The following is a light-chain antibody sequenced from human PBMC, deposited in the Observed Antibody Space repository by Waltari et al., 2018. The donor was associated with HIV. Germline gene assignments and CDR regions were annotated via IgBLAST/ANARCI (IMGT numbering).Light chain of an antibody. Sequence: QAGLTQPPSMSKGLRQTATPTCSGNSNNVGFQGAAWLQHHQGHPPKLLSYRNNNRPSGISEKFSASRSGNTASLTITGLQAEDEADYYCSAWDSSLNVWMFGGGTKLTVL. CDR3: SAWDSSLNVWM. J-gene: IGLJ3*02. CDR2: RNN. V-gene: IGLV10-54*04. CDR1: SNNVGFQG.